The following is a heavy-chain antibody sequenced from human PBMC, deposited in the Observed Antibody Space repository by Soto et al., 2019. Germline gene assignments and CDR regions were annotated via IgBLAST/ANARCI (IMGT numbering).Heavy chain of an antibody. D-gene: IGHD5-18*01. CDR1: GYPITSYD. CDR3: ARCRGYRDGLMYYVMDV. V-gene: IGHV1-8*01. CDR2: MNPNSGNT. Sequence: DSVQPSCTASGYPITSYDINWVRQATGQGLEWMGWMNPNSGNTGYAQKFQGRVTMTRNTSISTAYMELSSLRSEDTAVYYCARCRGYRDGLMYYVMDVCGQGTKVTLSS. J-gene: IGHJ6*02.